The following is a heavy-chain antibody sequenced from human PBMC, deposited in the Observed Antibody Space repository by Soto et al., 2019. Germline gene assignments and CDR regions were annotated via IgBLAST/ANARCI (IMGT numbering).Heavy chain of an antibody. CDR1: VFTFISYW. D-gene: IGHD3-3*01. Sequence: GGSLRLSCAASVFTFISYWMSWGRQAPGKGLEWVANIKQDGSEKYYVDSVKGRFTISRDNAKNSLYLQMNSLRAEDTAVYYCARTDTIFGVVISDYYYYGMDVWGQGTTVTVSS. V-gene: IGHV3-7*01. J-gene: IGHJ6*02. CDR3: ARTDTIFGVVISDYYYYGMDV. CDR2: IKQDGSEK.